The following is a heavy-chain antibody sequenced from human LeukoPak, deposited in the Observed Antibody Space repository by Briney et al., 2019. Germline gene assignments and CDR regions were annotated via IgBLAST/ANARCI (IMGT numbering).Heavy chain of an antibody. CDR1: GVTFSGSA. CDR3: TRRSERGFDY. V-gene: IGHV3-73*01. D-gene: IGHD3-10*01. Sequence: GGSLRLSCAASGVTFSGSAMHWVRQASGNGLEWVGRIRSKANSYATAYAASVKGRFTISRDDSKNTAYLQMNSLKTEDTAVYYCTRRSERGFDYWGQGTLVTVSS. J-gene: IGHJ4*02. CDR2: IRSKANSYAT.